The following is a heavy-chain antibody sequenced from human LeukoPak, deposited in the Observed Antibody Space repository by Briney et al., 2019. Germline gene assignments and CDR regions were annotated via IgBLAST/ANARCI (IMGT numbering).Heavy chain of an antibody. CDR2: ISGYNGNT. Sequence: ASVKVSCKASDSTFTTFGINWVRQAPGQGLEWMGWISGYNGNTNYAQKLQGRITMTTDTSTNTAYLELRSLRSDDTAVYYCARGKGSYYSDYWGQGTLVTVSS. V-gene: IGHV1-18*01. CDR1: DSTFTTFG. CDR3: ARGKGSYYSDY. D-gene: IGHD3-10*01. J-gene: IGHJ4*02.